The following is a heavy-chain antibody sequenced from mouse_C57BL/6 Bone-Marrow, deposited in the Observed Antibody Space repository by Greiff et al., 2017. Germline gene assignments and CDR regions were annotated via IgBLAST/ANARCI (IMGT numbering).Heavy chain of an antibody. CDR3: ARRWHYGYDEGNCDY. V-gene: IGHV1-64*01. D-gene: IGHD2-2*01. CDR1: GYTFTSYW. J-gene: IGHJ2*01. CDR2: IHPNSGST. Sequence: QVQLQQPGAELVKPGASVKLSCKASGYTFTSYWMHWVKQRPGQGLEWIGMIHPNSGSTNYNEKFKSKATLTVDKSSSTAYMQLSSLTSEDSAVYYCARRWHYGYDEGNCDYWGQGTTLTVSS.